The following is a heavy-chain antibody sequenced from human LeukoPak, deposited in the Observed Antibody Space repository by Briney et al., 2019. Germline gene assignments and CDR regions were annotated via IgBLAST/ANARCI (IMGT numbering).Heavy chain of an antibody. CDR1: GFTFSSYS. V-gene: IGHV3-48*01. Sequence: GGSLRLSCAASGFTFSSYSMNWVRQAPGKGLEWVSYISSSSSTIYYADSVKGRFTISRDNAKNSLYLQMNSLRAEDTAVYYCARVVATINYYYYYYMVVWGKGTTVTVSS. CDR3: ARVVATINYYYYYYMVV. J-gene: IGHJ6*03. CDR2: ISSSSSTI. D-gene: IGHD5-12*01.